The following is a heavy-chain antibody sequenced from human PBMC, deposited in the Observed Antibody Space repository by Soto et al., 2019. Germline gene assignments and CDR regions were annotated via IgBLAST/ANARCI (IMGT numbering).Heavy chain of an antibody. J-gene: IGHJ4*01. D-gene: IGHD3-3*01. CDR3: AKDHYYDFWSGYLRSGFDY. Sequence: HPGGSLRLSCAASGFTFSSYAMSWVRQAPGKGLEWVSAISGSGGSTYYADSVKGRFTISRDNSKNTLYLQMNSLRAEDTAVYYCAKDHYYDFWSGYLRSGFDYWGHGTLVTVSS. CDR1: GFTFSSYA. V-gene: IGHV3-23*01. CDR2: ISGSGGST.